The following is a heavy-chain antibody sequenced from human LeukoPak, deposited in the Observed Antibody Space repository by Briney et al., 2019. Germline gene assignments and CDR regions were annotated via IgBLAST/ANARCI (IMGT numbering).Heavy chain of an antibody. CDR3: ARLEADILTGMGWFDP. CDR1: GYSFTSYW. Sequence: PGESLKISCKGSGYSFTSYWIGWVRQMPGKGLEWMGIIYPGDSDTRYSPSFQGQVTISADKSISTAYLQWSSLKASDTAMYYCARLEADILTGMGWFDPWGQGTLVTVSS. D-gene: IGHD3-9*01. J-gene: IGHJ5*02. V-gene: IGHV5-51*01. CDR2: IYPGDSDT.